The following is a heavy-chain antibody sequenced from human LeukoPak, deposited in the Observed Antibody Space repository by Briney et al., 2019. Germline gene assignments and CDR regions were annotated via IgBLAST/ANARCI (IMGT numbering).Heavy chain of an antibody. Sequence: SETLSLTCTVPGGSISSSSYYWGWIRQPPGKGLEWIGSIYYSGSTYYNPSLKSRVTISVDTSKSQFSLKLSSVTAADTAVYYCAREEAPQLVPTLFDYWGQGTLVTVSS. D-gene: IGHD6-13*01. J-gene: IGHJ4*02. V-gene: IGHV4-39*07. CDR3: AREEAPQLVPTLFDY. CDR1: GGSISSSSYY. CDR2: IYYSGST.